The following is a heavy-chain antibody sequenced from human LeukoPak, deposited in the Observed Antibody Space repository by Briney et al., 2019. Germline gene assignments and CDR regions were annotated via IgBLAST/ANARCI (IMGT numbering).Heavy chain of an antibody. J-gene: IGHJ4*02. V-gene: IGHV4-31*03. D-gene: IGHD3-10*01. CDR1: GGSISSGGYY. CDR2: IYYSGST. CDR3: ARGYYYGSGSYYVASFPEYFDY. Sequence: SQTLSLTCTVSGGSISSGGYYWSWIRQHPGKGLEWIGYIYYSGSTYYNPSLKSRVTISVDTSKNQFSLKLSSVTAADTAVYYCARGYYYGSGSYYVASFPEYFDYWGQGTLVTVSS.